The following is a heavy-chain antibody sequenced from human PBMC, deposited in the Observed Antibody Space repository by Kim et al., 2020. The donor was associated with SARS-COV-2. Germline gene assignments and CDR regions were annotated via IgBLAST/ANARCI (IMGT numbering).Heavy chain of an antibody. V-gene: IGHV1-8*01. Sequence: ASVKVSCKAYGYTFTNYDINWVRQASGQGLEWLGSVNPNSGNTVYAQKFQDRIAMTRNTYLGTAYMELSSLRSGDTAVYFCTRRVQEFRKRRDYFHLWGQ. J-gene: IGHJ4*02. CDR1: GYTFTNYD. CDR2: VNPNSGNT. CDR3: TRRVQEFRKRRDYFHL. D-gene: IGHD3-10*01.